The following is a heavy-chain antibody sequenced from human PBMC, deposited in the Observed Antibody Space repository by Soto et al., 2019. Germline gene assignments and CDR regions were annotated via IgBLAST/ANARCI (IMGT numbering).Heavy chain of an antibody. J-gene: IGHJ5*02. CDR1: GFTFSSYG. Sequence: GGSLRLSCAASGFTFSSYGMHWVRQAPGKGLEWVAVISYDGTNKYYADSVKGRFTISRDNSKNTLYLQMNSLRAEDTAVYYCAKAPILRFLEWSYPPREWFDPWGQGTLVTVSS. CDR3: AKAPILRFLEWSYPPREWFDP. D-gene: IGHD3-3*01. CDR2: ISYDGTNK. V-gene: IGHV3-30*18.